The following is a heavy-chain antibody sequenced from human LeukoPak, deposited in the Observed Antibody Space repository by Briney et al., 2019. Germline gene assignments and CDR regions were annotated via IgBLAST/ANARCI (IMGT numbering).Heavy chain of an antibody. V-gene: IGHV3-7*03. CDR1: GFTFSSYW. D-gene: IGHD6-13*01. J-gene: IGHJ5*02. CDR3: AKDMARQQLVRRFFASGWFDP. Sequence: PGGSLRLSCAASGFTFSSYWMSWVRQAPGKGLEWVVNTKQDGSEKYYVDSVKGRFTISRDNSKNTLYLQMNSLRAEDTAVYYCAKDMARQQLVRRFFASGWFDPWGQGTLVTVSS. CDR2: TKQDGSEK.